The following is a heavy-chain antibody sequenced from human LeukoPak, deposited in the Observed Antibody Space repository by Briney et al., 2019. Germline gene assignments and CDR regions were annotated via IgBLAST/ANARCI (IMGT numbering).Heavy chain of an antibody. V-gene: IGHV4-39*01. D-gene: IGHD3-22*01. Sequence: SETLSLTCTVSGGSISSYSYYWGWIRQPPGKGLEWIGSIYYSGSTYYSPSLKSRVIISVDTSKSQFSLKLSSVTAADTAVYYCARAYYYDGSGPFDYWGQGSLVTVSS. CDR1: GGSISSYSYY. J-gene: IGHJ4*02. CDR3: ARAYYYDGSGPFDY. CDR2: IYYSGST.